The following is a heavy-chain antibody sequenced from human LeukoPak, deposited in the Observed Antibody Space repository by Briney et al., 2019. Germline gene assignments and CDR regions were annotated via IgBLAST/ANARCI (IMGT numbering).Heavy chain of an antibody. J-gene: IGHJ2*01. CDR2: IWYDGSNK. CDR3: ARDTYRFFDL. V-gene: IGHV3-33*01. CDR1: GFTFSSYG. Sequence: GRSLRLSCAASGFTFSSYGMHWVRQAPGKGLEWVAVIWYDGSNKYYADSVKGRFTISRDNTKNSLYLHMDSLRAEDTAVYYCARDTYRFFDLWGRGTLVTVSS.